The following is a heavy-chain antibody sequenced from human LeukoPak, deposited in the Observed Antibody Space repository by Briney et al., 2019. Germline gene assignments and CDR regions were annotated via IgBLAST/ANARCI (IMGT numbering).Heavy chain of an antibody. J-gene: IGHJ4*02. Sequence: PSETLSLTCAVSGYSISSGFYWGWIRQPPGKGLEWIGSVYQSGSTYYNPSLKSRVAISIDMSKNQFSLRLSSVTAADTAVYYCARDLGDYGSGRIDYWGQGTLVAVSS. CDR1: GYSISSGFY. CDR3: ARDLGDYGSGRIDY. V-gene: IGHV4-38-2*02. CDR2: VYQSGST. D-gene: IGHD3-10*01.